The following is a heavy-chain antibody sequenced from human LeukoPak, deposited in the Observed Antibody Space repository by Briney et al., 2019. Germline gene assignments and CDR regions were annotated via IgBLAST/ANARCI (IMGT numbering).Heavy chain of an antibody. D-gene: IGHD6-19*01. V-gene: IGHV1-2*04. CDR2: INPNSGGT. CDR3: ARADYSSGWYSIPAFDI. Sequence: ASVKVSCKASGYTFTGYYMHWVRQAPGRGLEWMGWINPNSGGTNYAQKFQGWVTMTRDTSISTAYMELSRLRSDDTAVYYCARADYSSGWYSIPAFDIWGQGTMVTVSS. CDR1: GYTFTGYY. J-gene: IGHJ3*02.